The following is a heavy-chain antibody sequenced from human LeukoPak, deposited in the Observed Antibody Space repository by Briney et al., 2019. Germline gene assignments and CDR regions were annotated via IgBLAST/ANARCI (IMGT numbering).Heavy chain of an antibody. CDR3: AKAPFGVVITDYYYYGMDV. CDR1: GFTFSSYA. D-gene: IGHD3-3*01. Sequence: GGSLRLSCAASGFTFSSYAMSWVRQAPGKGLEWVSAISGSGGSTYYADSVKGRFTISRDNSKNTLYLQMNSLRAEVTAVYYCAKAPFGVVITDYYYYGMDVWGQGTTVTGSS. V-gene: IGHV3-23*01. J-gene: IGHJ6*02. CDR2: ISGSGGST.